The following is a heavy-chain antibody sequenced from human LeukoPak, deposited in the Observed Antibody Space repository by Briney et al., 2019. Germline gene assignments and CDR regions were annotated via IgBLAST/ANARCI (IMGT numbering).Heavy chain of an antibody. V-gene: IGHV1-69*05. Sequence: ASVKVSCKASGGTFSSYAISWVRQAPGQGLEWMGGIIPIFGTANYAQKFQGRVTITTDECTSTAYMELSSLRSEDTAMYYCARGPVTIFGVVIMDYYYYMDVWGKGTTVTVSS. D-gene: IGHD3-3*01. J-gene: IGHJ6*03. CDR2: IIPIFGTA. CDR3: ARGPVTIFGVVIMDYYYYMDV. CDR1: GGTFSSYA.